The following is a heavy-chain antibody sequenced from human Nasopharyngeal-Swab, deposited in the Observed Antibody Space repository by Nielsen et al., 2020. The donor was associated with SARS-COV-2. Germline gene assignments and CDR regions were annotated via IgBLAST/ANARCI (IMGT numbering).Heavy chain of an antibody. CDR1: GFTFSSYA. J-gene: IGHJ3*02. D-gene: IGHD3-22*01. V-gene: IGHV3-64*04. Sequence: GESLKISCSASGFTFSSYAMHWVRQAPGKGLEHVSGISSNGGSTYYADSVKGRFTVSRDNAKNSLYLQMNSLRAEDTAVYYCARGSMLVFDIWGQGTMVTVSS. CDR3: ARGSMLVFDI. CDR2: ISSNGGST.